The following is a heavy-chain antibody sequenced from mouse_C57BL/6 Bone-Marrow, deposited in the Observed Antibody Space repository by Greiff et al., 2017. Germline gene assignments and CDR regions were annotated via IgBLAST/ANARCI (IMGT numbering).Heavy chain of an antibody. CDR1: GYTFTDYN. Sequence: EVQLQQSGPELVKPGASVKIPCKASGYTFTDYNMDWVKQSHGKSLEWIGDINPNNGGTIYNQKFKGKATLTVDKSSSTAYMELRSLTSEDTAVYYCAREFYYYGSSSCAYWGQGTLVTVSA. D-gene: IGHD1-1*01. J-gene: IGHJ3*01. V-gene: IGHV1-18*01. CDR3: AREFYYYGSSSCAY. CDR2: INPNNGGT.